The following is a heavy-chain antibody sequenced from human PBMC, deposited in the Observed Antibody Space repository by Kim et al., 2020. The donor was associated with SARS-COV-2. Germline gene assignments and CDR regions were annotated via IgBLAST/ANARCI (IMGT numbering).Heavy chain of an antibody. CDR3: SRLSPRCFNF. V-gene: IGHV4-39*01. J-gene: IGHJ1*01. D-gene: IGHD1-1*01. CDR2: IYSIGST. Sequence: LEWIVSIYSIGSTYYNPSLKSRVTISVDTSKTQFSLKLSSVTAADTAVYSFSRLSPRCFNFWSQGPLV.